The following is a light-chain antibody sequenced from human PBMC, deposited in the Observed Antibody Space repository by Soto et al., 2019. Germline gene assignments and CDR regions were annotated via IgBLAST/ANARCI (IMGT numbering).Light chain of an antibody. CDR2: DNN. CDR1: RSNIGNNY. V-gene: IGLV1-51*01. Sequence: QSVLTQPPSVSAAPGQTVTISCSGSRSNIGNNYVSWYQQFPGTAPKLLIYDNNKRPSGIPDRFSGSKSGTSATLDITGLQTGDEADYYCGTWDSSLSAVVFGGGTKLTVL. CDR3: GTWDSSLSAVV. J-gene: IGLJ2*01.